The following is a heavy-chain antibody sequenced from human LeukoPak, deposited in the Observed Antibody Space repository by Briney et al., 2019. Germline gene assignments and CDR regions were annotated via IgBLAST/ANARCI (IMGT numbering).Heavy chain of an antibody. CDR1: GGSISSYY. D-gene: IGHD3-22*01. J-gene: IGHJ4*02. CDR3: ARDGYYYDGSDSWGRSLVLFPFDY. Sequence: SETLSLTCTVSGGSISSYYWSWIRQPAGKGLEWIGRIYTSGSTNYNPSLKSRVTISVDTSKNQFSLKLSSVTAADTAVYYCARDGYYYDGSDSWGRSLVLFPFDYWGQGTLVTVSS. CDR2: IYTSGST. V-gene: IGHV4-4*07.